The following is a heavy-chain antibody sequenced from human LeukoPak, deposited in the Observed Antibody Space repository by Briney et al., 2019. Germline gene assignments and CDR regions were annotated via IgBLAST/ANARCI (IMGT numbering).Heavy chain of an antibody. V-gene: IGHV3-30*18. CDR1: GFTFSSYG. Sequence: GGSLRLSCAASGFTFSSYGMHWVRQAPGKGLEWVAVISYGGSNKYYADSVKGRFTISRDNSKNTLYLQMNSLRAEDTAVYYCAKLSQSAWGRGYSYGPDYWGQGTLVTVSS. CDR2: ISYGGSNK. CDR3: AKLSQSAWGRGYSYGPDY. D-gene: IGHD5-18*01. J-gene: IGHJ4*02.